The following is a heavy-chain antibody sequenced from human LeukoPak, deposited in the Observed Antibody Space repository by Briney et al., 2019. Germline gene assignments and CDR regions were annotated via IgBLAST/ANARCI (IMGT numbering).Heavy chain of an antibody. J-gene: IGHJ5*02. CDR1: GFNFSNYD. CDR3: AKGDTS. CDR2: IRYDGSDK. V-gene: IGHV3-30*02. Sequence: GGSLRLSCAASGFNFSNYDMHWVRQAPGKGLEWVAFIRYDGSDKYYADSVKGRFTISRDNSKNTLYLQMNSLRTEDTAVYYCAKGDTSWGQGPLVTVSS. D-gene: IGHD2-21*02.